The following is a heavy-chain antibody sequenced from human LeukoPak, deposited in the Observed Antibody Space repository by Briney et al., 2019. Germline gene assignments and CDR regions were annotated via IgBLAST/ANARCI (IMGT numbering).Heavy chain of an antibody. CDR2: INSDGSST. D-gene: IGHD6-19*01. CDR1: GFTFSSYW. CDR3: ARGVRYSSGWYYFDY. J-gene: IGHJ4*02. Sequence: PGGSLRLSCAASGFTFSSYWMHWVRQAPGKGLVWVSRINSDGSSTSYADSVKGRFTISRDNAKNTLYLQMNSLRAEDTAVYYCARGVRYSSGWYYFDYWGQGTLVTVSS. V-gene: IGHV3-74*01.